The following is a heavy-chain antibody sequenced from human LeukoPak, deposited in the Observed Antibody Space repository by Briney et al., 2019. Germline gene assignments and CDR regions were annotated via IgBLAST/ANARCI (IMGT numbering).Heavy chain of an antibody. CDR2: INAYNGNT. D-gene: IGHD6-13*01. J-gene: IGHJ6*03. V-gene: IGHV1-18*04. CDR3: ARDRHIAAAVYYYYMDV. CDR1: GYTFTSHY. Sequence: GASVKVSCKASGYTFTSHYMHWVRQAPGQGLEWMGWINAYNGNTDYAQRVQGRVTMTTDTSTSTAYMELRSLRSDDTAVYYCARDRHIAAAVYYYYMDVWGKGTPVTVSS.